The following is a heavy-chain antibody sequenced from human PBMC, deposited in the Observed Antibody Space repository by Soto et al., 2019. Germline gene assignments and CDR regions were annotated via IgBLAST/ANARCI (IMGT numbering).Heavy chain of an antibody. CDR1: GGTFSSYT. J-gene: IGHJ4*02. CDR2: IIPILGIA. CDR3: ARDTGSSSSGGY. Sequence: QVQLVQSGAEVKKPGSSVKVSCKASGGTFSSYTISWVRQAPGQGREWMGRIIPILGIANYAQKFQGRVTITADKSTSTAYMELSSLRSEETAVYYCARDTGSSSSGGYWGQGTLVTVSS. D-gene: IGHD6-6*01. V-gene: IGHV1-69*08.